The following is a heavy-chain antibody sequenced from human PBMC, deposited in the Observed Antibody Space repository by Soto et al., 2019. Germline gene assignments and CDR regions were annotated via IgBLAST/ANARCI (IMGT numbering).Heavy chain of an antibody. J-gene: IGHJ6*02. CDR2: ISSSGSTI. Sequence: GGSLRLSCAASGFTFSSYEMNWVRQAPGKGLGWGSYISSSGSTIYYADSVKGRFTISRDNAKNSLYLQMNSLRAEDTAVYYCALGGGYCSSTSCYALYYYGMDVWGQGTTVTVS. D-gene: IGHD2-2*03. CDR3: ALGGGYCSSTSCYALYYYGMDV. V-gene: IGHV3-48*03. CDR1: GFTFSSYE.